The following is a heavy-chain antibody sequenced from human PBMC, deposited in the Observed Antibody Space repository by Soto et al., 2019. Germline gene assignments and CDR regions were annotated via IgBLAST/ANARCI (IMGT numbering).Heavy chain of an antibody. CDR2: ISAYNGNT. V-gene: IGHV1-18*01. J-gene: IGHJ6*03. CDR1: CYTFTSYG. CDR3: ARVVITIFGVVIGGGDYYYYMDV. D-gene: IGHD3-3*01. Sequence: ASVKVYCKASCYTFTSYGISWVRQAPGQGLEWMGWISAYNGNTNSAQKHQGRVTMTTDTSTSTAYMELRSLRSDDTAVYYCARVVITIFGVVIGGGDYYYYMDVWVKGTTVNVSS.